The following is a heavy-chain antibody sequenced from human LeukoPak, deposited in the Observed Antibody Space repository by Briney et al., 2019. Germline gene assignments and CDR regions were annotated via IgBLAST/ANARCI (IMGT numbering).Heavy chain of an antibody. Sequence: ASVKVSCKASGYTFTSYGISWVRQAPGQGLEWMGWISAYNGNTNYAQKLQGRVTMTTDTSTSTAYMELRSLRSDDTAVYYCARAISGGSSWYEDHWFDPWGQGTLVTVSS. CDR2: ISAYNGNT. V-gene: IGHV1-18*01. CDR1: GYTFTSYG. J-gene: IGHJ5*02. CDR3: ARAISGGSSWYEDHWFDP. D-gene: IGHD6-13*01.